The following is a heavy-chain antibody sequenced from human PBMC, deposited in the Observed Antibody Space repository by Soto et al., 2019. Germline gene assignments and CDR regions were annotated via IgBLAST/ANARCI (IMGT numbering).Heavy chain of an antibody. J-gene: IGHJ6*02. CDR3: GSTKVGGDYYYYYGMDV. D-gene: IGHD2-2*01. Sequence: SETLSLTCTVSGGSISSYYWSWIRQPPGKGLEWIGYIYYSGRTNYNPSFKSRVFISVDTYNNKFFLMLISVTAADTAVFYCGSTKVGGDYYYYYGMDVWGQGTTVTVSS. CDR1: GGSISSYY. CDR2: IYYSGRT. V-gene: IGHV4-59*01.